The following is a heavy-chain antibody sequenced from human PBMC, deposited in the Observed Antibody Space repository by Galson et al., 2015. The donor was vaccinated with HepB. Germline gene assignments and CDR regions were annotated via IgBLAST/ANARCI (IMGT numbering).Heavy chain of an antibody. CDR3: ARGSPPLFHDAFDI. CDR2: IYTSGST. V-gene: IGHV4-4*07. Sequence: SETLSLTCSVSGGSISSYYWSWIRQPAGKGLEWIGRIYTSGSTNYNPSLKSRVTMSVDTSKNQFSLKLSSVTAADTAVYYCARGSPPLFHDAFDIWGQGTMVTISS. J-gene: IGHJ3*02. CDR1: GGSISSYY.